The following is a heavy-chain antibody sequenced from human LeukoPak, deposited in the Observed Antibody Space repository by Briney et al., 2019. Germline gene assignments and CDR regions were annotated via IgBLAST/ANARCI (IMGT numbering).Heavy chain of an antibody. D-gene: IGHD3-22*01. Sequence: SQTLSLTCTISGDSVSSNSAAWHWIRQSPSRGLEWLGRTYYRSKWYNDYAVSVKSRITINPDTSKNQFSLQLNSVTPEDTAVYYCAREYYYDSSGYYHAVYFDYWGQGTLVTVSS. V-gene: IGHV6-1*01. J-gene: IGHJ4*02. CDR1: GDSVSSNSAA. CDR3: AREYYYDSSGYYHAVYFDY. CDR2: TYYRSKWYN.